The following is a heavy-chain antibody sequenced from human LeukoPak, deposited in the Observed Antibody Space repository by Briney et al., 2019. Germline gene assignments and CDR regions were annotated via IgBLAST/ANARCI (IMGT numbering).Heavy chain of an antibody. CDR1: GFTFSSYI. Sequence: GGSLRLSCAASGFTFSSYIVNWVRQAPGKGLEWVSYISSSSSPIHYADSVKGRFTISRDNAKNSLYLQMNSLRDEDTAVYYCARGSGSAFDYWGQGTLVTVSS. CDR3: ARGSGSAFDY. D-gene: IGHD2-15*01. V-gene: IGHV3-48*02. CDR2: ISSSSSPI. J-gene: IGHJ4*02.